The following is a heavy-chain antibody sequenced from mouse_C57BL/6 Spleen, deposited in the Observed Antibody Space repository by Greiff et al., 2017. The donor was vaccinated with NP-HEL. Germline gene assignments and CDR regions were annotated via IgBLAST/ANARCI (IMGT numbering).Heavy chain of an antibody. CDR3: AREGVYYGNRAWFAY. CDR1: GYTFTDYY. Sequence: EVQRVESGPVLVKPGASVKMSCKASGYTFTDYYMNWVKQSHGKSLEWIGVINPYNGGTSYNQKFKGKATLTVDKSSSTAYMELNSLTSEDSAVYYCAREGVYYGNRAWFAYWGQGTLVTVSA. D-gene: IGHD2-1*01. V-gene: IGHV1-19*01. J-gene: IGHJ3*01. CDR2: INPYNGGT.